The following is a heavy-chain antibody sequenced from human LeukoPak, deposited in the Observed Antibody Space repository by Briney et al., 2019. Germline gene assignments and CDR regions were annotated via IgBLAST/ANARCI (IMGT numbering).Heavy chain of an antibody. J-gene: IGHJ5*02. CDR1: GFTFSSYT. V-gene: IGHV3-48*04. CDR3: ARGPPLFDP. CDR2: IDLSGSTL. Sequence: GGSLRLSCAASGFTFSSYTMNWVRQAPGKGLEWVSYIDLSGSTLYYVDSVKGRFTISRDNAKNSLYLQMNSLRAEDTAVYYCARGPPLFDPWGQGTLVTVSS.